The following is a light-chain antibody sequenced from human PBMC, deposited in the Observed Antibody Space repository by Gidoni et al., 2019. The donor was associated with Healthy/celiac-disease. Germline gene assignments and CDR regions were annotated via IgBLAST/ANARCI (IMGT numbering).Light chain of an antibody. CDR1: QSVSSSY. CDR2: GAS. Sequence: EIVLTQSPGTLSLSPGERATLSCRASQSVSSSYLAWYQQKPGQAPRLLIYGASSRATGIPDRFSGSGSGTDFTLTISRLEPEDFAVYYCQQYGSSPVTFXQXTKLEIK. V-gene: IGKV3-20*01. CDR3: QQYGSSPVT. J-gene: IGKJ2*01.